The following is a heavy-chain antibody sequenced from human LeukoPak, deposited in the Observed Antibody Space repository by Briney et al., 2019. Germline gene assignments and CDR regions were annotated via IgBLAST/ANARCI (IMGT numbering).Heavy chain of an antibody. Sequence: GGSLILSCAASGFTFSSYAMSWVRQAPGKGLEWVSAISGSGGSTYYADSVKGRFTISRDNSKNTLYLQMNSLRAEDTAVYYCAKDHGYYYDSSGYYWGQGTLVTVSS. CDR3: AKDHGYYYDSSGYY. CDR1: GFTFSSYA. CDR2: ISGSGGST. D-gene: IGHD3-22*01. J-gene: IGHJ4*02. V-gene: IGHV3-23*01.